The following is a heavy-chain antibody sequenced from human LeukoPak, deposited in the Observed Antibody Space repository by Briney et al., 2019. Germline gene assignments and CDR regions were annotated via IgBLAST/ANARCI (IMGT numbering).Heavy chain of an antibody. J-gene: IGHJ3*02. Sequence: GGSLRLSCAASGFTFSSYAMHWVRQAPGKGLEYVSAISSNGGSTYYANSVKGRFTISRDNSKNTLYLQMGSLRAEDMAVYYCARSNIVAVPAAILGGPAFDIWGQGTMVTVSS. V-gene: IGHV3-64*01. CDR2: ISSNGGST. D-gene: IGHD2-2*02. CDR3: ARSNIVAVPAAILGGPAFDI. CDR1: GFTFSSYA.